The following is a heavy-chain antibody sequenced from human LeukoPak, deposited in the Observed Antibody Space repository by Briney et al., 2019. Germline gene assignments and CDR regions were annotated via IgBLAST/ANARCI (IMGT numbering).Heavy chain of an antibody. V-gene: IGHV4-39*07. CDR1: GGSISSSSYY. CDR2: IYYSGST. J-gene: IGHJ6*03. Sequence: KSSETLSLTCTVSGGSISSSSYYWGWIRQPPGKGLEWIGSIYYSGSTYYNPSLKSRVTMSVDTSKNQFSLKLSSVTAADTAVYYCARDHHQPTGHFDWLLYPPGYYYYYMDVWGKGTTVTISS. CDR3: ARDHHQPTGHFDWLLYPPGYYYYYMDV. D-gene: IGHD3-9*01.